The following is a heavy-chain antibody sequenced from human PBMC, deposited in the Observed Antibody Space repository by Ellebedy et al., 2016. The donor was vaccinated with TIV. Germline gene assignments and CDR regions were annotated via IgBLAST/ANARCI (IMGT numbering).Heavy chain of an antibody. D-gene: IGHD3-10*01. CDR1: GGSISSNIYY. Sequence: SETLSLXCTVSGGSISSNIYYWAWIRQPPGKGLEWIGSLYYTGNTYYNPSLKSRVTISVDTSKNQFSLKLSSVTAADTAVYYCARVGENYYGSGNWFDPWGQGTLVTVSS. CDR2: LYYTGNT. CDR3: ARVGENYYGSGNWFDP. V-gene: IGHV4-39*07. J-gene: IGHJ5*02.